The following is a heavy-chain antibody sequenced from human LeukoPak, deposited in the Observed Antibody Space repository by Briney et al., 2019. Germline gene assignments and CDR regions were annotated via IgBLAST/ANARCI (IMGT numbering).Heavy chain of an antibody. V-gene: IGHV1-2*02. J-gene: IGHJ4*02. CDR2: INPNSGGT. D-gene: IGHD6-19*01. CDR3: ARWLIAVAADY. CDR1: GGTFSSYA. Sequence: ASVKVSCKASGGTFSSYAISWVRQAPGQGLEWMGWINPNSGGTNYAQKFQGRVTMTRDTSISTAYMELSRLRSDDTAVYYCARWLIAVAADYWGQGTLVTVSS.